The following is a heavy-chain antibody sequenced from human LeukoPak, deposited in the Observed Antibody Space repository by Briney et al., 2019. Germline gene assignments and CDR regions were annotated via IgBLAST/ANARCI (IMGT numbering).Heavy chain of an antibody. J-gene: IGHJ4*02. CDR2: ISYDGSNK. V-gene: IGHV3-30*04. D-gene: IGHD3-10*01. CDR3: ARGGVTHYFDH. CDR1: GFTFSSYA. Sequence: PGRSLRLSCAASGFTFSSYAMHWVRQAPGKGLEWVAVISYDGSNKYYADSVKGRFTISRDNSKNTLYLQMNSLRAEDTAVYYCARGGVTHYFDHWGQGTLVTVSS.